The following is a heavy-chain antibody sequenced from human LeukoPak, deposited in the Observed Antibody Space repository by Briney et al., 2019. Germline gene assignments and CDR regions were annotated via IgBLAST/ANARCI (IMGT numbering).Heavy chain of an antibody. D-gene: IGHD2-21*01. CDR2: IRDNAYSA. Sequence: GGSLRLSCAASGFTFSSYAMSWVRQGPGQGLERVSSIRDNAYSAYFADSVRGRFNISRDNSKNTLYLHMSSLRDEDTATYYCAKGISGSCYSNSNYWGQGTLVTVSS. CDR1: GFTFSSYA. V-gene: IGHV3-23*01. CDR3: AKGISGSCYSNSNY. J-gene: IGHJ4*02.